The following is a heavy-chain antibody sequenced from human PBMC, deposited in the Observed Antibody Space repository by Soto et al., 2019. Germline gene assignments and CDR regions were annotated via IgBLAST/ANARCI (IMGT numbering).Heavy chain of an antibody. Sequence: QVQLVESGGGVVQPGRSLRLSCAASGFTFSSYGMHWVRQAPGKGLEWVALIRYDGSDKYYADSVKGRFTISRDNSKNTLYLQMNSLRAEDTAVYYCARRGSGSYSVDYWGQGTLVTVSS. D-gene: IGHD3-10*01. CDR1: GFTFSSYG. J-gene: IGHJ4*02. V-gene: IGHV3-33*01. CDR3: ARRGSGSYSVDY. CDR2: IRYDGSDK.